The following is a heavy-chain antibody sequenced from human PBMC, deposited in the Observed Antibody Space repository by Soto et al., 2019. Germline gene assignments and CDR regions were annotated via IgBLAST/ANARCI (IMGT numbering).Heavy chain of an antibody. J-gene: IGHJ4*02. CDR1: GYNFNTYW. CDR3: VSIAAAATYYFDY. Sequence: GESLKISCKGSGYNFNTYWIAWVRQRPGKGPEWMGIIYPGDSDLRYSPSFQGQVTISADKSISTAYLQWSSLKASDTAMYYCVSIAAAATYYFDYWGQGTLVTVSS. CDR2: IYPGDSDL. V-gene: IGHV5-51*01. D-gene: IGHD6-13*01.